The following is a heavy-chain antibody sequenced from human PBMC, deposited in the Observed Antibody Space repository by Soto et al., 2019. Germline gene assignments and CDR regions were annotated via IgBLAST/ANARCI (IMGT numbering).Heavy chain of an antibody. CDR1: GGSISSYY. V-gene: IGHV4-59*01. D-gene: IGHD3-22*01. CDR3: ARDSGDDSSGYYYYYGMDV. Sequence: SSEPLSLTCTVSGGSISSYYWSWIRQPPGKGLEWIGYIYYSGSTNYNPSLKSRVTISVDTSKNQFSLKLSSVTAADTAVYYCARDSGDDSSGYYYYYGMDVWGQGTTVTVSS. J-gene: IGHJ6*02. CDR2: IYYSGST.